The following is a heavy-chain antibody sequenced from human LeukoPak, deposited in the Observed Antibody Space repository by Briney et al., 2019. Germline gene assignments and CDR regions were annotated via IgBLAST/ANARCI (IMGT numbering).Heavy chain of an antibody. CDR1: GGSISSSSYY. D-gene: IGHD3-16*02. V-gene: IGHV4-39*07. CDR2: IYYSGST. Sequence: SETLSLTCTVSGGSISSSSYYWGWIRQPPGKGLEWIGSIYYSGSTYYNPSLKSRVTISVDTSKNQFSLKLSSVTAADTAVYYCARSYDYVWGSYRFPAGYMDVWGKGTTVTISS. CDR3: ARSYDYVWGSYRFPAGYMDV. J-gene: IGHJ6*03.